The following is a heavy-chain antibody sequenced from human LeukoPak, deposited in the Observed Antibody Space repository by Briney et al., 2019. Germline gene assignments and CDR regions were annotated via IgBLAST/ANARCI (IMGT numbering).Heavy chain of an antibody. CDR2: IYSDGRT. CDR3: ARDSGRFDVFDI. Sequence: PGGSLRLSCGASGFTVSTNYMSCVRQAPGKGLEGVAVIYSDGRTYYADSVKGRFTISRDNSKNTLYLQMNSLRAEDTAVYYCARDSGRFDVFDIWGQGTMVTVSS. J-gene: IGHJ3*02. V-gene: IGHV3-53*01. D-gene: IGHD3-10*01. CDR1: GFTVSTNY.